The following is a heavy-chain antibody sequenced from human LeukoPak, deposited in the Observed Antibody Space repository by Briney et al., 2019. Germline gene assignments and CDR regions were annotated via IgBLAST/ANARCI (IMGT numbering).Heavy chain of an antibody. D-gene: IGHD3-10*01. V-gene: IGHV3-30*02. J-gene: IGHJ4*02. CDR1: GFTFSSYA. CDR2: IRYDGSNK. Sequence: GGSLRLSCAASGFTFSSYAMHWVRQAPGKGLEWVAFIRYDGSNKYYADSVKGRFTISRDNSKNTLYLQMNSLRAEDTAVYYCAKDLYYYGSGSTYFDYWGQGTLVTVSS. CDR3: AKDLYYYGSGSTYFDY.